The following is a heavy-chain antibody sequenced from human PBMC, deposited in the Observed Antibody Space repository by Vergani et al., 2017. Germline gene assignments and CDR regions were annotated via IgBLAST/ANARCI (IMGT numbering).Heavy chain of an antibody. CDR1: GFTFDDYA. CDR2: ISWNSGSI. D-gene: IGHD3-10*01. J-gene: IGHJ4*02. V-gene: IGHV3-9*01. Sequence: EVQLVESGGGLVQPGRSLRLSCAASGFTFDDYAMHWVRQAPGKGLEWVSGISWNSGSIGYADSVKGRFTISRDNAKNSLYLQMNSLRAEDTAVYYCAKASGARRRITMVRGVITTPFDYWGQGTLVTVSS. CDR3: AKASGARRRITMVRGVITTPFDY.